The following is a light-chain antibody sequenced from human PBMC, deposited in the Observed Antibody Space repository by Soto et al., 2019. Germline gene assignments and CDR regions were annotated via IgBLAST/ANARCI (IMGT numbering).Light chain of an antibody. Sequence: ELVMPQSPATLSVSPGARATLSCRASQRVSSNLAWYQQKPGQAPRLLIYGASTRATGIPARFSGSGSGTEFTLTISSLQSEDFAVYYCQQYNDWPPITFGQGTRLEIK. CDR3: QQYNDWPPIT. J-gene: IGKJ5*01. CDR1: QRVSSN. V-gene: IGKV3-15*01. CDR2: GAS.